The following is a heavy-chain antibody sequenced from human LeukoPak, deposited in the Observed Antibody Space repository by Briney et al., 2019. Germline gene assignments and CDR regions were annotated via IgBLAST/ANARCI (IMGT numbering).Heavy chain of an antibody. CDR2: IGVGGTT. CDR1: GFTFSSYD. D-gene: IGHD3-22*01. J-gene: IGHJ4*02. CDR3: AKTQGYYDC. V-gene: IGHV3-23*01. Sequence: GGSLRLSRAASGFTFSSYDMNWVRQAPGKGLEWVSGIGVGGTTYYADSVKGRFTISRDTSKNTLYLQMNSLRAEDTAVYYCAKTQGYYDCWGQGTLVTVSS.